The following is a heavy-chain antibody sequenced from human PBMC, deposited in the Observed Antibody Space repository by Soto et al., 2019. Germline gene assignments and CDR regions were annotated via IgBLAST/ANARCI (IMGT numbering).Heavy chain of an antibody. J-gene: IGHJ4*02. Sequence: VQLEESGGGLVEPGGSLRLSCTASGYSFSNAWMNWVRQAPGKGLEWVGRIKTIPQGGTTDYSAPVKGRFTISRDDSVNTLYLQMNSLKTDDTAVYYCTTGPYYDSGGFDYWGQGTLVTVSS. V-gene: IGHV3-15*07. CDR3: TTGPYYDSGGFDY. D-gene: IGHD3-22*01. CDR1: GYSFSNAW. CDR2: IKTIPQGGTT.